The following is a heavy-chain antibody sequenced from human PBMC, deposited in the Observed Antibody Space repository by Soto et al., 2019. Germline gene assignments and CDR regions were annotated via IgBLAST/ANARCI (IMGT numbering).Heavy chain of an antibody. CDR3: ARDEGYGSNSGWYFDL. Sequence: LRLSCAASGFTFSRDAMHWVRQAPGKGLEWVAVISYHGKKTYYADSVQGRFTISRDNSKNTLYLQMNSLVLEDTAVYYCARDEGYGSNSGWYFDLWDRGTLITVSS. CDR1: GFTFSRDA. J-gene: IGHJ2*01. V-gene: IGHV3-30*04. D-gene: IGHD2-2*01. CDR2: ISYHGKKT.